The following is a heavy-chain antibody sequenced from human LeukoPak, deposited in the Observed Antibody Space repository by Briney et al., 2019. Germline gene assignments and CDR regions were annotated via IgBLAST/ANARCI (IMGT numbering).Heavy chain of an antibody. CDR3: ARVRIPLYGMDV. Sequence: PGGSLRLSCAASGFTVSSNYMSWVRQAPGKGLEWVSVIYSGGSTYYADSVKGRFTISRDNSKNTLYLQMNSLRAGDTAVYYCARVRIPLYGMDVWGQGTTVTVSS. V-gene: IGHV3-53*01. D-gene: IGHD2-21*01. J-gene: IGHJ6*02. CDR2: IYSGGST. CDR1: GFTVSSNY.